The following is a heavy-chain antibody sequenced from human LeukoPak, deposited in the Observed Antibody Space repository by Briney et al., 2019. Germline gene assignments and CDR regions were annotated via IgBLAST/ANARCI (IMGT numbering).Heavy chain of an antibody. CDR3: ARGFPPRRNYDSSGYYSYYFDY. D-gene: IGHD3-22*01. V-gene: IGHV1-69*13. J-gene: IGHJ4*02. Sequence: GASVKVSCKASGGTFSSYAINWVRQAPGQGLEWMGGIIPLFGTANYAQKFQGRVTITADESTSTAYMELSSLRSEDTAVYYCARGFPPRRNYDSSGYYSYYFDYWGQGTLVTVSS. CDR1: GGTFSSYA. CDR2: IIPLFGTA.